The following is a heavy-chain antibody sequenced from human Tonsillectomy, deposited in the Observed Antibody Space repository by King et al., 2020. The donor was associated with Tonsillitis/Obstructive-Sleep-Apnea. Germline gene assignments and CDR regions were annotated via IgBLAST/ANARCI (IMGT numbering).Heavy chain of an antibody. V-gene: IGHV7-4-1*02. D-gene: IGHD6-19*01. CDR3: ARDISSGWSRNDAFDI. CDR2: INTNTGRP. CDR1: GYTFTSYA. Sequence: AQLVQSGSELKKPGASVKVSCQASGYTFTSYAMHWVRQAPGQGLEWMGWINTNTGRPTYAQGFTGRFVFSLDTSVSTAYLQISSLKAEDTAVYYCARDISSGWSRNDAFDIWGQGTMVTVSS. J-gene: IGHJ3*02.